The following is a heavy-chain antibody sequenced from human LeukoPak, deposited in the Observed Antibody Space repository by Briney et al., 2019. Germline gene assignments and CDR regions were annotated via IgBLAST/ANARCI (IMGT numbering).Heavy chain of an antibody. CDR3: AKLGYYYGSGSYQP. J-gene: IGHJ5*02. D-gene: IGHD3-10*01. V-gene: IGHV3-23*01. CDR1: GFTFSSYA. Sequence: GGSLRLSCAASGFTFSSYAMSWVRQAPGKGLEWVSAISGSGGGTYYADSVKGRFTISRDNSKNTLYLQMNSLRAEDTAVYYCAKLGYYYGSGSYQPWGQGTLVTVSS. CDR2: ISGSGGGT.